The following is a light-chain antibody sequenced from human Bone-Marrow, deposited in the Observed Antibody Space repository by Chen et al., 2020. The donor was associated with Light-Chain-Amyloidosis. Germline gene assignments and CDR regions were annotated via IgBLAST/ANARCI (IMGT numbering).Light chain of an antibody. V-gene: IGLV2-8*01. CDR1: SSDVRGYDF. J-gene: IGLJ2*01. Sequence: QSALTQHPSASGSPGQSVTISCPGTSSDVRGYDFVSWYQQHPGKAPKLMIYAVSKRPSGVPDRFSGSKSGNAASLTVSVLQAEDEADYYCSSYAGSNNLIFGGGTKLTVL. CDR3: SSYAGSNNLI. CDR2: AVS.